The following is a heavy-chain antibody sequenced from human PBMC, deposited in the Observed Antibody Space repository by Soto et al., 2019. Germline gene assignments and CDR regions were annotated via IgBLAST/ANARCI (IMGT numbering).Heavy chain of an antibody. CDR2: IYPGDSDT. J-gene: IGHJ3*02. D-gene: IGHD3-3*02. V-gene: IGHV5-51*01. CDR3: ARSHFTIGMGTFDI. Sequence: EESLKISLKGSGYSFTNYWIGWVRQMPAKGLGWMGVIYPGDSDTRYSPAFQGQVTISADKSISTSYLQWSSLKASDTAMYYCARSHFTIGMGTFDIWGQGTMVTVSS. CDR1: GYSFTNYW.